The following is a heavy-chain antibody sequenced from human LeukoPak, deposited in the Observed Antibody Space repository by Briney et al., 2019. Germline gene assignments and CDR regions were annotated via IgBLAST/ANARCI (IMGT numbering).Heavy chain of an antibody. Sequence: SETLSLTCAVYGGSFSGYYWSWIRQPPGKGLEWIGEINHSGSTNYNPSLKSRVTISVDTSKNQFSLKLSSVTAADTAVYYCARAGYSGYDLVYWGQGTLVTVSS. CDR1: GGSFSGYY. CDR2: INHSGST. J-gene: IGHJ4*02. CDR3: ARAGYSGYDLVY. V-gene: IGHV4-34*01. D-gene: IGHD5-12*01.